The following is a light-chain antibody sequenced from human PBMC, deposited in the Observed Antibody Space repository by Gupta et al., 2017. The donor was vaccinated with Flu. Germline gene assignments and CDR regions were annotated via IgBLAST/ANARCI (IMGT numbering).Light chain of an antibody. Sequence: QLALTQSPSASASLGASVKLTCTLSSGHSSNAIAWHQQHPQKGPRYLMKLNSDGSHNKGDGIPDRFSGSSSGAERYLTISRLQAEDEADYYWQTWGSGIVIFGGGTKLTVL. CDR3: QTWGSGIVI. V-gene: IGLV4-69*01. CDR2: LNSDGSH. J-gene: IGLJ2*01. CDR1: SGHSSNA.